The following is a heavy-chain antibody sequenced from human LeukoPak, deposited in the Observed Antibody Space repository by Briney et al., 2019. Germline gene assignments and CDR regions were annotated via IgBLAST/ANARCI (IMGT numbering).Heavy chain of an antibody. CDR3: ARDRVAVAGLEAFDI. Sequence: PSETLSLTCTVSGGSISSSSYYWGWIRQPPGKGLEWIGSIYYSGSTYYNPSLKSRVTISVDTSKNQFSLKLSSVTAADTAVYYCARDRVAVAGLEAFDIWGQGTMVTVSS. V-gene: IGHV4-39*07. CDR1: GGSISSSSYY. J-gene: IGHJ3*02. D-gene: IGHD6-19*01. CDR2: IYYSGST.